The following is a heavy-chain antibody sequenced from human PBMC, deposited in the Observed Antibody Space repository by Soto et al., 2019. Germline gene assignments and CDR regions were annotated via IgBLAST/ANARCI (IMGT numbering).Heavy chain of an antibody. J-gene: IGHJ4*02. V-gene: IGHV4-59*08. CDR2: IYYSGST. Sequence: SETLSLTCTVSGGSISSYYGSWIRQPPGKGLEWIGYIYYSGSTNYNPSLKSRVTISVDTSKNQFSLKLSSVTAADTAVYYCARVQQKLVGYWGQGTLVTVSS. CDR1: GGSISSYY. CDR3: ARVQQKLVGY. D-gene: IGHD6-13*01.